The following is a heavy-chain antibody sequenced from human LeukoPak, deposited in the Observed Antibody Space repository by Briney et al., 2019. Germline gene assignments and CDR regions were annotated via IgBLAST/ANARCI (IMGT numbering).Heavy chain of an antibody. D-gene: IGHD3-10*01. Sequence: GGSLRLSCAASGFTVSSNYMSWVRQAPGKGLEWVSVIYSGGSTYYADSVKGRFTISRDNSKNTLYLQMNSLRAEDTAVYYCARDQLWLGTTAWGQGTLVTVSS. CDR2: IYSGGST. CDR1: GFTVSSNY. V-gene: IGHV3-53*01. J-gene: IGHJ4*02. CDR3: ARDQLWLGTTA.